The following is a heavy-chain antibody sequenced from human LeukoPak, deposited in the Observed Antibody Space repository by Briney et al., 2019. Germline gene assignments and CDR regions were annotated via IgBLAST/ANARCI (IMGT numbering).Heavy chain of an antibody. CDR3: AKDFGYCSSTSCYWWDY. V-gene: IGHV3-23*01. Sequence: GGSLRLSCAASGFTFSTFDMNWVRQAPGKGLEWVSAISGSGGSTYYADSVKGRFTISRDNSKNTLYLQMNSLRAEDTAVYYCAKDFGYCSSTSCYWWDYWGQGTLVTVSS. CDR1: GFTFSTFD. CDR2: ISGSGGST. J-gene: IGHJ4*02. D-gene: IGHD2-2*03.